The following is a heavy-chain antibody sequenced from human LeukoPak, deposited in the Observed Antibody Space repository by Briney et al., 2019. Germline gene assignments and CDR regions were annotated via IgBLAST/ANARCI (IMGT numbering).Heavy chain of an antibody. J-gene: IGHJ6*03. V-gene: IGHV4-39*01. CDR3: ARQMVRGVIVYYYMDV. CDR1: GGSISSSSYY. D-gene: IGHD3-10*01. Sequence: SETLSLTCTVSGGSISSSSYYWGWIRRPPGKGLEGIGSIYYSGSTYYNPSLKSRVTISVDTSKNPFSLKLSSVTAADTAVYYCARQMVRGVIVYYYMDVWGKGTTVTISS. CDR2: IYYSGST.